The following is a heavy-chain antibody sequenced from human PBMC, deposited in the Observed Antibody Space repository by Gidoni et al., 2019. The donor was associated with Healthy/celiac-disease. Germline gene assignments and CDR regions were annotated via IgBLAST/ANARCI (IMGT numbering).Heavy chain of an antibody. J-gene: IGHJ6*03. D-gene: IGHD2-15*01. CDR3: ARDQIVVVPKNYYYYMDV. CDR2: ISSSSSTI. V-gene: IGHV3-48*01. Sequence: GKGLEWVSYISSSSSTIYYADSVKGRFTISRDNAKNSLYLQMNSLRAEDTAVYYCARDQIVVVPKNYYYYMDVWGKGTTVTVSS.